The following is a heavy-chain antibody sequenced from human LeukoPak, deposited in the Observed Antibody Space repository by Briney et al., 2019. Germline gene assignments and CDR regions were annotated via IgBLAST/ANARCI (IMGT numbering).Heavy chain of an antibody. CDR1: GGSFSGYY. CDR2: INHSGST. J-gene: IGHJ6*02. Sequence: SETLSLTCAVYGGSFSGYYWSWIRQPPGKGLEWIGEINHSGSTNYNPSLKRRVTISVDTSKNQFSLKLSSVTAADTAVYYCARIGYQSPYYGMDVWGQGTTVTVSS. CDR3: ARIGYQSPYYGMDV. V-gene: IGHV4-34*01. D-gene: IGHD2-2*01.